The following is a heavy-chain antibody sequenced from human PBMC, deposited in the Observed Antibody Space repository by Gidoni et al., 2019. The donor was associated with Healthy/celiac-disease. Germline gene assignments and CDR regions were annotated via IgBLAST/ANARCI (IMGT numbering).Heavy chain of an antibody. V-gene: IGHV1-69*01. CDR2: IIPIFGTA. CDR3: ARLGLRQLADYGMDV. D-gene: IGHD6-6*01. CDR1: GGTVSSYA. Sequence: QVQLAQSGAEVKKPGSSLKVSCKASGGTVSSYAISWVRQAPGQGLEWMGVIIPIFGTANYAQKFQGRVTITADESTSTAYMELSSLRSEDTAVYYCARLGLRQLADYGMDVWGQGTTVTVSS. J-gene: IGHJ6*02.